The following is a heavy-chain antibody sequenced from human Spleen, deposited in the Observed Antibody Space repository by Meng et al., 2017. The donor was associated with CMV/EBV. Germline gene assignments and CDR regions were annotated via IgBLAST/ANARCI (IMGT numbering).Heavy chain of an antibody. V-gene: IGHV3-30*04. CDR2: ISYDGTKK. Sequence: AASGFTFSSSAMHWVRQAPGKGLEWVALISYDGTKKYYAGSVTGRFTISKDTPKSTLYLQMNSLRAEDTAMYYCAREQYSSSSRLPDHWGQGTLVTV. J-gene: IGHJ4*02. CDR3: AREQYSSSSRLPDH. CDR1: GFTFSSSA. D-gene: IGHD6-6*01.